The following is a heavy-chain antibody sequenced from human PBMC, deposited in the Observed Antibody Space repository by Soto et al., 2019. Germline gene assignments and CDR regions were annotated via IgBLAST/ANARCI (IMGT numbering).Heavy chain of an antibody. J-gene: IGHJ6*04. CDR1: GGSVSSNSYS. CDR3: TRLNGYCVSTNGHGFYGMYV. Sequence: QLQLQESGPGLVKPSETLSLTCTVSGGSVSSNSYSWGWVRPSPGQGLEWIGTIYSSDNTHYNPSLLSRVTTSPATFTNVFFLRLTSATAAETAVLYGTRLNGYCVSTNGHGFYGMYVWGEVTTVTVSS. D-gene: IGHD2-2*03. CDR2: IYSSDNT. V-gene: IGHV4-39*01.